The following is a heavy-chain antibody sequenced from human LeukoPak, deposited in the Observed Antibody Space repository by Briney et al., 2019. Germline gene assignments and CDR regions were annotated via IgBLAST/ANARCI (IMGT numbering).Heavy chain of an antibody. D-gene: IGHD6-19*01. CDR3: ARDGRSGWYSDF. V-gene: IGHV3-20*04. J-gene: IGHJ4*02. Sequence: PGGSLRLSCAASGFTFSDYYMSWIRQAPGKGLEWVSGINWNGGNTGYADSVKGRFTISRDNAKNSLYLQMNSLRADDTAFYYCARDGRSGWYSDFWGQGALVTVSS. CDR1: GFTFSDYY. CDR2: INWNGGNT.